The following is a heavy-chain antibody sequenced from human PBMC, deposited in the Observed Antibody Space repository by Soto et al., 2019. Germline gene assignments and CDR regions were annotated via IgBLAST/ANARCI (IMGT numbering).Heavy chain of an antibody. CDR3: VRRPGALGYCTNGQRGYYYGMDV. Sequence: PGGSLRLSCAASGFTFSNSDMNWVRQAPGKGLEWVSGVSWNGSRTHYADSVKGRFIISRDNSRNFLYQQMNSLRPEDMAVYYCVRRPGALGYCTNGQRGYYYGMDVWGQGTTVTVSS. CDR2: VSWNGSRT. D-gene: IGHD2-8*01. J-gene: IGHJ6*02. V-gene: IGHV3-35*01. CDR1: GFTFSNSD.